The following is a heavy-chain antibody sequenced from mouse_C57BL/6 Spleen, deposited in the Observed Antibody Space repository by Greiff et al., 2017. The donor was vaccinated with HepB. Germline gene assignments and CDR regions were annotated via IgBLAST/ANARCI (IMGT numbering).Heavy chain of an antibody. D-gene: IGHD2-4*01. J-gene: IGHJ1*03. CDR2: INYDGSST. CDR3: ARENYDYDWYFDV. V-gene: IGHV5-16*01. Sequence: EVNLVESEGGLVQPGSSMKLSCTASGFTFSDYYMAWVRQVPEKGLEWVANINYDGSSTYYLDSLKSRFIISRDNAKNILYLQMSSLKSEDTATYYCARENYDYDWYFDVWGTGTTVTVSS. CDR1: GFTFSDYY.